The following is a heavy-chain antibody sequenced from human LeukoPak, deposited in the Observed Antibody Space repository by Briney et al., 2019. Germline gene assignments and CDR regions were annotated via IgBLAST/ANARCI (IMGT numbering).Heavy chain of an antibody. V-gene: IGHV4-30-4*01. CDR3: ARDLLGGDFDY. Sequence: SQTLSLTCTVSGGSISSGDYYWSWIRQPPGKGLEWIGYIYYSGSTYYNPSLKSRVTISVDTSKNQFSLRLSSVTAADTAVYYCARDLLGGDFDYWGQGTLVTVSS. D-gene: IGHD2/OR15-2a*01. CDR1: GGSISSGDYY. J-gene: IGHJ4*02. CDR2: IYYSGST.